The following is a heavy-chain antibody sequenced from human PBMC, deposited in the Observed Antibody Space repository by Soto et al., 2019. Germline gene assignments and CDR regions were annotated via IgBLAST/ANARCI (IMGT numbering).Heavy chain of an antibody. D-gene: IGHD3-10*01. Sequence: ASVKVSCKASGYTFTSCGISWVRQAPGQGLEWMGWISAYSGNTNYAQKLQGRVTMTTDTATSTAYMELRSLRSDDTAVYYCARGAGSGRPDASDIWGQGTMVTVSS. CDR3: ARGAGSGRPDASDI. CDR1: GYTFTSCG. V-gene: IGHV1-18*01. CDR2: ISAYSGNT. J-gene: IGHJ3*02.